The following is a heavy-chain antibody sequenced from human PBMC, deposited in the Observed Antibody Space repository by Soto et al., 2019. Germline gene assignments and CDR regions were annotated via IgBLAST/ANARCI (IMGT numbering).Heavy chain of an antibody. CDR2: IYHTGHT. D-gene: IGHD3-16*01. Sequence: SETLSLTCIVSNFSISSGYYWGWIRQSPGKGLEWIATIYHTGHTYYNPSLKSRVTISVDTSENHFSLKLSSVTAADTAFYYCATVMGELSLPESLDFDFWGQGTLVTVSS. J-gene: IGHJ4*02. V-gene: IGHV4-38-2*02. CDR1: NFSISSGYY. CDR3: ATVMGELSLPESLDFDF.